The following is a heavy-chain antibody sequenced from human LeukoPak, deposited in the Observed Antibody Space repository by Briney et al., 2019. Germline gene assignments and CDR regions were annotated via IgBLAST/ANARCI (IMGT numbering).Heavy chain of an antibody. CDR2: ISYEDGSNK. CDR1: VFTFRSFV. Sequence: GGSLRLSCAASVFTFRSFVMHWVRQAPGKGLEWVAAISYEDGSNKYYADSVKGRLTISRDNSKYTVYLEMNSLRVEDTAMYYCSKERPEEYYASGSYFDYWGQGTLVTVSS. D-gene: IGHD3-10*01. CDR3: SKERPEEYYASGSYFDY. J-gene: IGHJ4*02. V-gene: IGHV3-30*04.